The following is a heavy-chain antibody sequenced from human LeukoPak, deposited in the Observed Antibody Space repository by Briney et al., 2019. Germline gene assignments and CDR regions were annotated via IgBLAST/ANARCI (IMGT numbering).Heavy chain of an antibody. CDR3: ARDARAGTEYYGMDV. Sequence: GGALRLSRAASVFTFIDYFVSSIRQAPGGGREWVSYISSSGSTIYYADSVRGGFTISRDNAKNSLYLQMNSLRAEDTAVYYCARDARAGTEYYGMDVWGQGTTVTVSS. V-gene: IGHV3-11*01. D-gene: IGHD6-13*01. CDR2: ISSSGSTI. J-gene: IGHJ6*02. CDR1: VFTFIDYF.